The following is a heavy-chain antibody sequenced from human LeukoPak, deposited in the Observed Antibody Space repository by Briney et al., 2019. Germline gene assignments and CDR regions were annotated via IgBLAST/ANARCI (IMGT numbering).Heavy chain of an antibody. V-gene: IGHV4-61*08. CDR1: GGSISSGGYY. Sequence: SETLSLTCAVSGGSISSGGYYWSWIRQPPGKGLEWIGYIYYSGSTNYNPSLKSRVTISVDTSKNQFSLKLSSVTAADTAVYYCARHSGQIQLWFDYWGQGTLVTVSS. J-gene: IGHJ4*02. D-gene: IGHD5-18*01. CDR2: IYYSGST. CDR3: ARHSGQIQLWFDY.